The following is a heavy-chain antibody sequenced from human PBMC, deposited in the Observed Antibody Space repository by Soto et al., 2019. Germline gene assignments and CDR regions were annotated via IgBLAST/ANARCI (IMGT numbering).Heavy chain of an antibody. CDR1: GYTFTSYG. J-gene: IGHJ4*02. CDR2: IIPIFGTA. D-gene: IGHD3-22*01. Sequence: SVQVTCKDSGYTFTSYGISSVRQAPGQGLEWMGGIIPIFGTANYAQKFQGRVTITADKSTSTAYMELSSLRSEDTAVYYCARVFGSGNSNYFDYWGQGTLVTVSS. V-gene: IGHV1-69*06. CDR3: ARVFGSGNSNYFDY.